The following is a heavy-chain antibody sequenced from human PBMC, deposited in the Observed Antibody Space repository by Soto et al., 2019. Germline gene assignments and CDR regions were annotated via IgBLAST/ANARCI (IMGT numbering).Heavy chain of an antibody. J-gene: IGHJ4*02. CDR3: AREADFASSGYVLDY. CDR1: GFTFNRYS. V-gene: IGHV3-21*02. Sequence: EVQLVESGGGLVKPGGSLRLSCAASGFTFNRYSMTWVRQAPGKGLEWVSSVTSSSSSMLYADSVKGRFTISRDDAKDSLFLQMNSLRADDTAVYYCAREADFASSGYVLDYWGQGTLVTVSS. CDR2: VTSSSSSM. D-gene: IGHD3-22*01.